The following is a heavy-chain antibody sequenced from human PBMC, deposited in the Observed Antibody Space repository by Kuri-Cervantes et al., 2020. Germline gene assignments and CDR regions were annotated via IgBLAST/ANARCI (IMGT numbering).Heavy chain of an antibody. Sequence: AVKVSCKASGGTSSTYGISWVRQAPGQELEWMGGIMSMFGTTNYEQKFEGRVTITADESTTTLYMQLSSLRPEDTAVYYCARYYYGSATNYAYKWSDWGQGTLVTVSS. J-gene: IGHJ4*02. CDR3: ARYYYGSATNYAYKWSD. CDR1: GGTSSTYG. V-gene: IGHV1-69*13. CDR2: IMSMFGTT. D-gene: IGHD3-10*01.